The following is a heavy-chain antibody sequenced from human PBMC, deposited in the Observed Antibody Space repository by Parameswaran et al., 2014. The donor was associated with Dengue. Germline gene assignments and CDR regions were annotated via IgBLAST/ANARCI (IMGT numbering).Heavy chain of an antibody. CDR1: GYNFSTYW. V-gene: IGHV5-51*01. D-gene: IGHD6-25*01. Sequence: KVSCKGSGYNFSTYWIAWVRHMPGKGLEWMGIIWPGDSDTRYSPSFQGQVTISADKSISTAYLQWNSLRASDTAIYYCARRDSGFDYWGQGNPGHRLL. CDR2: IWPGDSDT. J-gene: IGHJ4*02. CDR3: ARRDSGFDY.